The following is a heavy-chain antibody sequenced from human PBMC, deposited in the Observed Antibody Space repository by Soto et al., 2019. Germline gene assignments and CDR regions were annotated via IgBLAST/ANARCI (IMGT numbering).Heavy chain of an antibody. D-gene: IGHD6-19*01. CDR1: GYSFTNYW. CDR3: ARRTVAAAFDF. V-gene: IGHV5-10-1*01. J-gene: IGHJ4*02. Sequence: GESLKISCKASGYSFTNYWITWVRQMPGKGLECMGRIDPSDSYINYSPSFQGHVTISADKSISTVYLQWSSLKASDTAMYYCARRTVAAAFDFWGQGTLVTVSS. CDR2: IDPSDSYI.